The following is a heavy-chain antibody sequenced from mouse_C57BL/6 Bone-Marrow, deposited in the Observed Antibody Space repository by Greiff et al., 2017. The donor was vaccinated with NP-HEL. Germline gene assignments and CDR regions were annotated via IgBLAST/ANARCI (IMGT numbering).Heavy chain of an antibody. V-gene: IGHV14-4*01. CDR3: TTRAAQATGDYFDY. Sequence: VQLKEYGAELVRPGASVKLSCTASGFNIKDDYMHWVKQRPEQGLEWIGWIDPENGDTEYASKFQGKATITADTSSNTAYLQLSSLTSEDTAAYYCTTRAAQATGDYFDYWGQGTTLTVSS. D-gene: IGHD3-2*02. CDR2: IDPENGDT. J-gene: IGHJ2*01. CDR1: GFNIKDDY.